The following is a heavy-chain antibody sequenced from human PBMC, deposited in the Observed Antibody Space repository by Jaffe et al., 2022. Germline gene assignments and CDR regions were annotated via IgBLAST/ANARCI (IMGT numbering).Heavy chain of an antibody. V-gene: IGHV4-59*01. CDR3: AREFSDYIWGSYRHNWFDP. Sequence: QVQLQESGPGLVKPSETLSLTCTVSGGSISSYYWSWIRQPPGKGLEWIGYIYYSGSTNYNPSLKSRVTISVDTSKNQFSLKLSSVTAADTAVYYCAREFSDYIWGSYRHNWFDPWGQGTLVTVSS. J-gene: IGHJ5*02. D-gene: IGHD3-16*02. CDR1: GGSISSYY. CDR2: IYYSGST.